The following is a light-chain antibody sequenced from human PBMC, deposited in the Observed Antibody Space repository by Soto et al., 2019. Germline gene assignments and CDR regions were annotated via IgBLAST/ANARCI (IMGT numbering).Light chain of an antibody. CDR2: DTS. J-gene: IGKJ3*01. V-gene: IGKV3-20*01. Sequence: RGSLSLCQGVGVGVPCRASQSVSRYLAWYQQKPGQAPRLLIYDTSYSATGIPDRFSGSGSGTDFTLTISILEPEEFAGYYCQQNGDSPLFGAGTKVDI. CDR3: QQNGDSPL. CDR1: QSVSRY.